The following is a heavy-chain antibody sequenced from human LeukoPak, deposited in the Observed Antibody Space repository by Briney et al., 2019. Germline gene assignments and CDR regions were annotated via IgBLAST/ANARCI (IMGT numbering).Heavy chain of an antibody. Sequence: PSETLSLTCTVSGGSISSYCWSWIRQPPGKGLEWIGYIYYNGNTNYNPSLKSRVTISVDTSKNQFSLKLSSVTAADTAPYYCARAYYYDSNAPYYFDYWGQGTLVTASS. J-gene: IGHJ4*02. D-gene: IGHD3-22*01. V-gene: IGHV4-59*08. CDR3: ARAYYYDSNAPYYFDY. CDR2: IYYNGNT. CDR1: GGSISSYC.